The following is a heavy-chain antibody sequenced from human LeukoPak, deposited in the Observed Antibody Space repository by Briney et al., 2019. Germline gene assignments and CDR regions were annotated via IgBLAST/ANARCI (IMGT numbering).Heavy chain of an antibody. CDR3: AKGGGFAKYYFDY. CDR1: GFTLSSNY. CDR2: IYSGGST. V-gene: IGHV3-66*01. D-gene: IGHD3-16*01. Sequence: GGSLRLSCAASGFTLSSNYVGWVRQAPGKGLEWVSHIYSGGSTYHVDAVKGRFTISRDTSENRVFLQMNSLRAEDTAVYYCAKGGGFAKYYFDYWGQGTLVTVSS. J-gene: IGHJ4*02.